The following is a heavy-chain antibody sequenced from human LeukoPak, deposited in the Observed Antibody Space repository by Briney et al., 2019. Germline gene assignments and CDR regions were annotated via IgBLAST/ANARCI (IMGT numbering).Heavy chain of an antibody. CDR3: ARGRIAAAGIAGFDY. V-gene: IGHV4-34*01. D-gene: IGHD6-13*01. CDR2: INHSGST. Sequence: SETLSLTCAVYGGSFSGYYWSWIRQPPGKGLEWIGEINHSGSTNYNPSLKSRVTISVDTSKNQFSLKLSSVTAADTAVYYCARGRIAAAGIAGFDYWGQGTLVTVSS. J-gene: IGHJ4*02. CDR1: GGSFSGYY.